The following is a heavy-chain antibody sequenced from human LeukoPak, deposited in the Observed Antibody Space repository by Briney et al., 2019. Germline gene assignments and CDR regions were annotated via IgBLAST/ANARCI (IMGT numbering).Heavy chain of an antibody. Sequence: PSETLSLTCTVSGGSISSFYWSWIRQPPGKGLEWIGYIHYSGSTNYNPSLKSRVTISVDTSKNQFSLKLSSVTAADTAVYYCARHSRADFWSGYYTGWYSPYGMDVWGQGTTVTVSS. CDR3: ARHSRADFWSGYYTGWYSPYGMDV. CDR1: GGSISSFY. D-gene: IGHD3-3*01. J-gene: IGHJ6*02. CDR2: IHYSGST. V-gene: IGHV4-59*08.